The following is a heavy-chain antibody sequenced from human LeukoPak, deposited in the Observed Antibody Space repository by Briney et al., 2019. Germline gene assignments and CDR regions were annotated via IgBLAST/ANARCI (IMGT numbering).Heavy chain of an antibody. CDR3: ARDRLYCSSTSCSAWFDP. CDR1: GGSISSYY. J-gene: IGHJ5*02. V-gene: IGHV4-4*07. Sequence: SETLSLTCTVSGGSISSYYWSWIRQPAGKGLEWIGRIYTSGSTNYNPSLKSRVTMSVDTSKNQFSLKLSSVTAADTAVYYCARDRLYCSSTSCSAWFDPGGQGTLVTVSS. D-gene: IGHD2-2*01. CDR2: IYTSGST.